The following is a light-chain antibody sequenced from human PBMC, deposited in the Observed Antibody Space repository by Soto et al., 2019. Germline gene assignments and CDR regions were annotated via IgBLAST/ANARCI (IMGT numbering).Light chain of an antibody. CDR3: QNFGDSPFT. V-gene: IGKV3-20*01. CDR1: ETISSHY. Sequence: IVLMQSPDTLSLSPGERATLSCRASETISSHYIAWYQQEPGQAPRLLIFGASTRATGIPDRFSGSWSGTDFTLTISRLEPEDFAVYYCQNFGDSPFTFGPGTKVDIK. CDR2: GAS. J-gene: IGKJ3*01.